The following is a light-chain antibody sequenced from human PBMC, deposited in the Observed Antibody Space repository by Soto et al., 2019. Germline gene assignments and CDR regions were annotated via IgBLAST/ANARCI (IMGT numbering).Light chain of an antibody. CDR1: QSVSSSY. CDR3: QQRSNWPPF. V-gene: IGKV3D-20*02. Sequence: EIVLTQSPGTLSLSPGERATLSCRASQSVSSSYLAWYQQKPGQAPRLLIYGASTRATGVPARFSGSGSGTDFTLTISSLEPEDFGVYYCQQRSNWPPFFGQGTRLEIK. J-gene: IGKJ5*01. CDR2: GAS.